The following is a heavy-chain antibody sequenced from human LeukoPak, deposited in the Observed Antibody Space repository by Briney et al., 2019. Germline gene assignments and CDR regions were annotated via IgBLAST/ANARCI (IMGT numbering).Heavy chain of an antibody. V-gene: IGHV3-53*01. Sequence: HPGGSLRLSCAASGFTFSNYAMNWVCQAPGKGLEWVSVIYSGGTTYYADSVKGRFTISRDDSKNMLYLQMNSLRAEDTAVYYCVRATYSSGWSLNYYFDYWGQGTLVAVSS. D-gene: IGHD6-19*01. CDR3: VRATYSSGWSLNYYFDY. CDR1: GFTFSNYA. J-gene: IGHJ4*02. CDR2: IYSGGTT.